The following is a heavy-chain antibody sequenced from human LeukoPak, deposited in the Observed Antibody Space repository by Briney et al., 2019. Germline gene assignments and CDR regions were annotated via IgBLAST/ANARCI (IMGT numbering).Heavy chain of an antibody. CDR1: GGSISSGSYY. CDR2: IYTSGST. CDR3: ARRRGSSWYGAFDI. J-gene: IGHJ3*02. Sequence: SQTLPLTCTVSGGSISSGSYYWSWIRQPAGKGLEWIGRIYTSGSTNYNPSLKSRVTMSVDTSKNQFSLKLSSVTAADTAVYYCARRRGSSWYGAFDIWGQGTMVTVSS. V-gene: IGHV4-61*02. D-gene: IGHD6-13*01.